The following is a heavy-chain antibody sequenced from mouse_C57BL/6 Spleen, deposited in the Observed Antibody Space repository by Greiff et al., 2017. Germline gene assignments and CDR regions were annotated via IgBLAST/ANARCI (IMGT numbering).Heavy chain of an antibody. Sequence: EVKVVESGGGLVQPTGSLKLSCAASGFSFNTYAMNWVRQAPGKGLEWVARIRSKSTTYATYYADSVKDRFTISRDDSESMLYLQMNNLKPEDTAMYYCVRHDYSSYYFDYWGQGTTRTVSS. J-gene: IGHJ2*01. D-gene: IGHD2-13*01. CDR2: IRSKSTTYAT. V-gene: IGHV10-1*01. CDR1: GFSFNTYA. CDR3: VRHDYSSYYFDY.